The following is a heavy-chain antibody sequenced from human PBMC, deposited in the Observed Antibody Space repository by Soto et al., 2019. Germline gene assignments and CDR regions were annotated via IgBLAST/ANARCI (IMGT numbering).Heavy chain of an antibody. CDR3: ASGRFQGYYYYMDV. CDR1: GGSISSYY. Sequence: SETLSLTCTVSGGSISSYYWSWIRQPPGKGLEWIGYIYYSGSTNYNPSLKSRVTISVDTSKNQFSLKLSSVTAADTAVYYCASGRFQGYYYYMDVWGKGTTVTVSS. CDR2: IYYSGST. V-gene: IGHV4-59*01. J-gene: IGHJ6*03. D-gene: IGHD3-16*01.